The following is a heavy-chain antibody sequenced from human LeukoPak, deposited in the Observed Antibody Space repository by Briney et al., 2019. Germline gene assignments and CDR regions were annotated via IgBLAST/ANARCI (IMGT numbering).Heavy chain of an antibody. D-gene: IGHD4-11*01. CDR1: GFTFRSYA. V-gene: IGHV3-48*03. CDR3: AREGSNGGYYYYGMDV. J-gene: IGHJ6*02. Sequence: GGSLRLSCAASGFTFRSYAMSWVRQAPGKGLEWVSYISSSGSTIYYADSVKGRFTISRDNAKNSLYLQMNSLRAEDTAVYYCAREGSNGGYYYYGMDVWGQGTTVTVSS. CDR2: ISSSGSTI.